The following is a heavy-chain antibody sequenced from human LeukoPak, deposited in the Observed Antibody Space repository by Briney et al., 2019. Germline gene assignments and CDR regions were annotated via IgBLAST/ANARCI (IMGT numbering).Heavy chain of an antibody. V-gene: IGHV4-34*01. J-gene: IGHJ4*02. D-gene: IGHD3-22*01. CDR1: GFTFSDYY. Sequence: GSLRLSCAASGFTFSDYYMSWIRQAPGKGLEWIGEINRSGSTNYNPSLKSRVTIPVDTSKNQFSLKLSSVTAADTAVYYCARGILDYYDSSGYFDYWGQGTLVTVSS. CDR2: INRSGST. CDR3: ARGILDYYDSSGYFDY.